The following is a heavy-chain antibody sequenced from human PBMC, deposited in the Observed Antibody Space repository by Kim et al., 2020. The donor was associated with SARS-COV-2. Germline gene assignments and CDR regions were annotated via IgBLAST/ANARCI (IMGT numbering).Heavy chain of an antibody. J-gene: IGHJ3*02. Sequence: VKGRFTISRDNAKNSLYLQMNSLRAEDTAVYYCASERLDSSGWYDDAFDIWGQGTMVTVSS. CDR3: ASERLDSSGWYDDAFDI. V-gene: IGHV3-11*06. D-gene: IGHD6-19*01.